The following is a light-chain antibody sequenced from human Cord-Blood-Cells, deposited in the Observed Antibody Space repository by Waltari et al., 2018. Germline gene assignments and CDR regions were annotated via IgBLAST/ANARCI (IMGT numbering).Light chain of an antibody. CDR1: QSVSSY. CDR3: QQRSNRIT. Sequence: EIVLTQSPATLSLSPGERATLSCRASQSVSSYLAWYQQKPGQAPRLLIYDASNRATGIPARFSGSGSGTDLTLTISSLEPEDFAVYYCQQRSNRITFGPGTKVDIK. V-gene: IGKV3-11*01. CDR2: DAS. J-gene: IGKJ3*01.